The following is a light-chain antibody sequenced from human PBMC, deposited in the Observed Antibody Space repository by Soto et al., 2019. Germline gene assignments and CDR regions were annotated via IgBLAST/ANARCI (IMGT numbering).Light chain of an antibody. CDR2: GNN. J-gene: IGLJ2*01. CDR3: QSYDSSLSEVV. Sequence: QLVLTQPPSVSGAPGQRVTISCTGSSSNIGANYDVHWYQQLPGTAPKLLIYGNNNRPSGVPDRFSGSKSGTSASLAITGLQAEDETDYYCQSYDSSLSEVVFGGGTKLTVL. CDR1: SSNIGANYD. V-gene: IGLV1-40*01.